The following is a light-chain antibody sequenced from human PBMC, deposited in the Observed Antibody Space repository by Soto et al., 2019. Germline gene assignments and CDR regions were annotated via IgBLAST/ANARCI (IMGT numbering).Light chain of an antibody. V-gene: IGLV2-8*01. J-gene: IGLJ1*01. CDR1: SSDVGGYNY. CDR3: SSYAGSILYV. Sequence: QSVLTQPPSASGSPGQSVTISCTGTSSDVGGYNYVSWYQQHPGKAPKLMIYEVSKRPSGVPDRFSGSKSGNTASLTVSGLQAEYEADYYCSSYAGSILYVFGTGTKLTVL. CDR2: EVS.